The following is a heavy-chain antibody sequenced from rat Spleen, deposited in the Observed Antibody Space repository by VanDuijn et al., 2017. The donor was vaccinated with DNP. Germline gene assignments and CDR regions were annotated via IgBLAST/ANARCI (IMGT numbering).Heavy chain of an antibody. J-gene: IGHJ2*01. D-gene: IGHD1-10*01. V-gene: IGHV2-63*01. CDR1: GFSLTSYS. Sequence: QVQLKESGPGLVQPSETLSLTCTVSGFSLTSYSVSWVRQPSGKGPEWMGKMWYDGDTAYNSALKSRLSISRDTSKNQVFLKMNSLQTEDTAIYFCTRGYNNYGFFDFWGHGVMVTVSS. CDR3: TRGYNNYGFFDF. CDR2: MWYDGDT.